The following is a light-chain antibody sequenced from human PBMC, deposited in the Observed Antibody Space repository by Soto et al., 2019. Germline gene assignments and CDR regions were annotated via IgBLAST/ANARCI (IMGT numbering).Light chain of an antibody. CDR1: QGISSY. Sequence: DIQLTQSPSFLSASVGDRVTITCRASQGISSYLDWYQQKPGKAPKLLIYAASSLQGGVPSRFSGSGSGTEFTLTISSLQPEDFATYYCQQLYTYPLTFGGGTKVESK. CDR3: QQLYTYPLT. CDR2: AAS. J-gene: IGKJ4*01. V-gene: IGKV1-9*01.